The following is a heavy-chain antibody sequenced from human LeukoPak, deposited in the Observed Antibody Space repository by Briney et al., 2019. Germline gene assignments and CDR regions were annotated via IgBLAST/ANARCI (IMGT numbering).Heavy chain of an antibody. Sequence: SETLSLTCTVSGGSISSSSYYWGWIRQPPGKGLEWIGSIYYSGSTYYNPSLKSRVTISVDTSKNQFSLKLSSVTAADTAVYYCARQALNCGGDCYSGNYFDYWGQGTLVTVSS. CDR1: GGSISSSSYY. V-gene: IGHV4-39*01. D-gene: IGHD2-21*02. CDR3: ARQALNCGGDCYSGNYFDY. J-gene: IGHJ4*02. CDR2: IYYSGST.